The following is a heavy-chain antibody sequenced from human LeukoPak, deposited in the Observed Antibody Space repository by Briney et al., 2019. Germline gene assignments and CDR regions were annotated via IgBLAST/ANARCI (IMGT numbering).Heavy chain of an antibody. J-gene: IGHJ5*02. CDR3: ARDPGRTEPDWFDP. CDR1: GFSFGSYA. V-gene: IGHV3-23*01. Sequence: GGSLRLSCAASGFSFGSYAMSWVRQAAGKGLEWVSEICGSVSGSGDCTHYADSVKGRFTISRDNSKNTLYLQMNSLRAEDTAVYYCARDPGRTEPDWFDPWGQGTLVTVSS. D-gene: IGHD1-14*01. CDR2: ICGSVSGSGDCT.